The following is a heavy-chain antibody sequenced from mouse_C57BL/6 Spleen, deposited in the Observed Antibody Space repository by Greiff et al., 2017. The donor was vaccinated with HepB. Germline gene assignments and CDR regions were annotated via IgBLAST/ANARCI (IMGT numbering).Heavy chain of an antibody. CDR2: IYPGSGST. CDR3: AREIGGLRRGGYAMDY. Sequence: QVQLQQPGAELVKPGASVKMSCKASGYTFTSYWITWVKQRPGQGLEWIGDIYPGSGSTNYNEKFKSKATLTVDTSSSTAYMQLSSLTSEDSAVYYCAREIGGLRRGGYAMDYWGQGTSVTVSS. V-gene: IGHV1-55*01. J-gene: IGHJ4*01. D-gene: IGHD2-4*01. CDR1: GYTFTSYW.